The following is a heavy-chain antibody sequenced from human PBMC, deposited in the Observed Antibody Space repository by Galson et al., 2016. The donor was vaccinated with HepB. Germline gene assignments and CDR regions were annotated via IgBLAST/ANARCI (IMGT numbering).Heavy chain of an antibody. CDR2: VYSGDSDA. CDR1: EYSFTGYW. J-gene: IGHJ3*02. Sequence: QSGAEVKKPGESLKISCKGSEYSFTGYWIGWVRQMPWKGLEWMGIVYSGDSDARYSPSFQGQVTISADKSINTAYLQWSSLKASDTAIYYCARLVRGDAFDIWGQGTLVIVSS. V-gene: IGHV5-51*01. CDR3: ARLVRGDAFDI. D-gene: IGHD3-10*01.